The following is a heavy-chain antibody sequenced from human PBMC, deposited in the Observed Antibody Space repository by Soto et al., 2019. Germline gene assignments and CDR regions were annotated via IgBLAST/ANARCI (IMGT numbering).Heavy chain of an antibody. J-gene: IGHJ6*02. V-gene: IGHV1-69*01. D-gene: IGHD5-12*01. CDR3: AREETWMEMWRSPGPMPRQGYYGMAV. CDR1: GGTFSNCA. Sequence: QVHLVPSGAEVQKPGSSVNVSCKTSGGTFSNCAINWVRQSPGQGLEWMGGIIPMSGRPRGMGGTITFFGSTNYDRNFRCRVTIRADESTRTAYMELSSLASADTAVYYCAREETWMEMWRSPGPMPRQGYYGMAVWGQGAKVTVSS. CDR2: IIPMSGRPRGMGGTITFFGST.